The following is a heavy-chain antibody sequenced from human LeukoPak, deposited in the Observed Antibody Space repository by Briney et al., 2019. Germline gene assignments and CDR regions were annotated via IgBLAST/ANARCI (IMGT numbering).Heavy chain of an antibody. J-gene: IGHJ5*02. CDR2: ISSSGSTI. D-gene: IGHD6-13*01. CDR3: ARDSSGWYHWFDP. CDR1: GFTFSSYE. Sequence: GGSLRLSCAASGFTFSSYEMNWVRQAPGRGLEWVSHISSSGSTIYYADSVKGRFTISRDNAKNSLYLQMNSLRAEDTAVYYCARDSSGWYHWFDPWGQGTLVTVSS. V-gene: IGHV3-48*03.